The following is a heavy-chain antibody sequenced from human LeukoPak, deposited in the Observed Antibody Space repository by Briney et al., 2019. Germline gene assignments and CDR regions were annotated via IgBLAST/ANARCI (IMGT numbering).Heavy chain of an antibody. CDR2: MQSTGNS. J-gene: IGHJ4*02. CDR1: GVSISTYH. CDR3: ARDKQHSYGRYFDH. V-gene: IGHV4-59*01. D-gene: IGHD5-18*01. Sequence: PSETLSLTCTVSGVSISTYHWDWVRKSPEKGLEWIGYMQSTGNSNYNPSLKSRVTMSVDMSRNQIVLNLSSVTPADTAVYFCARDKQHSYGRYFDHWGQGILVTVSS.